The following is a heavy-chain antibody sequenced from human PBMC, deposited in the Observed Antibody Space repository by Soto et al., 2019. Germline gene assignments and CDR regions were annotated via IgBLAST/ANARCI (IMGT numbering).Heavy chain of an antibody. V-gene: IGHV3-30-3*01. D-gene: IGHD6-6*01. CDR1: GFIFGDYA. CDR2: ISPAGTNQ. J-gene: IGHJ1*01. Sequence: GGSLRLSCVASGFIFGDYAMHWARQAPGKGLEWVALISPAGTNQYYADSAKGRFTISRDNSKNTLYLQMNSLRPEDTGLYYCARENSRISPRLFQHWGHGTLVTVSS. CDR3: ARENSRISPRLFQH.